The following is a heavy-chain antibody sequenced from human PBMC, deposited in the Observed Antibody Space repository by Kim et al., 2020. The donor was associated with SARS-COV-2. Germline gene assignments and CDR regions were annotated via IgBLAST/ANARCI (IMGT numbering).Heavy chain of an antibody. V-gene: IGHV1-69*01. Sequence: NYAQKFQGRVTITADESTSTAYMELSSLRSEDTAVYYCARAPSTPYGMDVWGQGTTVTVSS. J-gene: IGHJ6*02. CDR3: ARAPSTPYGMDV.